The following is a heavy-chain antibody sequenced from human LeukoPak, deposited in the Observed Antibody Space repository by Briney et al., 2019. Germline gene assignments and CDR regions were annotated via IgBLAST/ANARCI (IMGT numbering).Heavy chain of an antibody. D-gene: IGHD6-13*01. CDR1: GFTFSSYA. Sequence: GGSLRLSCAASGFTFSSYAMSWVRQAPGKGLEWVSSISGSGGSTYYADSVKGRFTVSRDNSKNTLYLQMNSLRAEDTAVYYCAKVPDYSSSWYVWFDPWGQGTLVTVSS. V-gene: IGHV3-23*01. CDR3: AKVPDYSSSWYVWFDP. CDR2: ISGSGGST. J-gene: IGHJ5*02.